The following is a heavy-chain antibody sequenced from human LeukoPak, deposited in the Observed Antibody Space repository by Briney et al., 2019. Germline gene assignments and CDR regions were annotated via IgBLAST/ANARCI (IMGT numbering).Heavy chain of an antibody. CDR1: GGSISSSSYY. CDR3: ARLAGGYSFGYPYYYMDV. J-gene: IGHJ6*03. Sequence: KTSETLSLTCTVSGGSISSSSYYWGWIRQPPGKGLEWIGSIYYSGSTYYNPSLKSRVTISVDTSKNQFSLKLSSVTAADTAVYYCARLAGGYSFGYPYYYMDVWGKGTTVTVSS. V-gene: IGHV4-39*01. D-gene: IGHD5-18*01. CDR2: IYYSGST.